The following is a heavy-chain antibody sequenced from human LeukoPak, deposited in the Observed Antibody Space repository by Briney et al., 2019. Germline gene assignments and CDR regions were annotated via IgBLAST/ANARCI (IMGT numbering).Heavy chain of an antibody. V-gene: IGHV1-69*13. CDR3: ARGYSYGYEFPSGY. CDR1: GGTFSSYA. Sequence: VASVKVSCKASGGTFSSYAINWVRQAPGQGLEWMGGIIPIFGTGNYAQKFQGRVTITADESTSTAYMELSSLRSEDTAVYYCARGYSYGYEFPSGYWGQGTLVTVSS. D-gene: IGHD5-18*01. J-gene: IGHJ4*02. CDR2: IIPIFGTG.